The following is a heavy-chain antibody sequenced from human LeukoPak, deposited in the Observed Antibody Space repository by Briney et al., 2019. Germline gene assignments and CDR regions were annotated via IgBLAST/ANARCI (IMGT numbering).Heavy chain of an antibody. Sequence: GSLRLSCAASGFTFSNYAMSWVRQAPGKGLEWVSAIRGGGSDTFYADSVKGRFTISRDNAKNSLYLQMNSLRAEDTAVYYCARDPDYAPAYYYYGMDVWGQGTTVTVSS. CDR1: GFTFSNYA. CDR3: ARDPDYAPAYYYYGMDV. J-gene: IGHJ6*02. D-gene: IGHD4-17*01. V-gene: IGHV3-23*01. CDR2: IRGGGSDT.